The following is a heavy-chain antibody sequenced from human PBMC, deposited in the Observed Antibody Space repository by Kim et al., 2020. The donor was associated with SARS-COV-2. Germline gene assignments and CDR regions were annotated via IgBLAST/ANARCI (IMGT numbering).Heavy chain of an antibody. D-gene: IGHD6-13*01. J-gene: IGHJ4*02. CDR3: ARVVGSSWYLGHYFDY. V-gene: IGHV3-7*03. Sequence: GGSLRLSCAASGFTFSSYWMSWVRQAPGKGLEWVANIKQDGSEKYYVDSVKGRFTISRDNAKNSLYLQMNSLRAEDTAVYYCARVVGSSWYLGHYFDYWGQGTLVTVSS. CDR1: GFTFSSYW. CDR2: IKQDGSEK.